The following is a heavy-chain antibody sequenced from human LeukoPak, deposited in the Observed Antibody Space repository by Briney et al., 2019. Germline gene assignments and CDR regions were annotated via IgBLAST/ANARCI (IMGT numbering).Heavy chain of an antibody. V-gene: IGHV3-23*01. CDR2: MSGSGGST. CDR3: AKGTYSSTPRDY. Sequence: GGSLRLSCAASGFTFSSYAMTWVRQAPGKGLEWVSAMSGSGGSTYYAGSVKGRFTISRDNSKNTLYLQMNSLRAEDTAVYYCAKGTYSSTPRDYWGQGTLVTLSS. D-gene: IGHD6-13*01. CDR1: GFTFSSYA. J-gene: IGHJ4*02.